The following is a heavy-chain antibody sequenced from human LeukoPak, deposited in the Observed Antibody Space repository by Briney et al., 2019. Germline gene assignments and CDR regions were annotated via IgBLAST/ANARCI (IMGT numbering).Heavy chain of an antibody. V-gene: IGHV3-53*01. CDR1: GFTVSSNY. CDR3: ARWRTDWSSGFYYFDY. D-gene: IGHD3-22*01. CDR2: IYSGGST. Sequence: GGSLRLSCAASGFTVSSNYMSWVRQAPGKGLEWVSVIYSGGSTYYADSVKGRFTISRDNSKNTLYLQMNSLRAEDTVVYYCARWRTDWSSGFYYFDYWGQGTLVTVSS. J-gene: IGHJ4*02.